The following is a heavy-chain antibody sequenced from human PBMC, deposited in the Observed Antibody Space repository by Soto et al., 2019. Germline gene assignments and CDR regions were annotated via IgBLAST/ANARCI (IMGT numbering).Heavy chain of an antibody. J-gene: IGHJ6*02. D-gene: IGHD2-2*01. CDR2: IIPIFGIA. CDR1: GGTFSRYS. Sequence: QVQLVQSGAEVKKPGSSVKVSCKASGGTFSRYSITWERQAPGHGLEWIGRIIPIFGIASYAQKFQGRVTITADESTRTAYMELSSLRSDDTAVYYCAREDRDRETGLVPAAIDGMDVWGQGTTVSVSS. V-gene: IGHV1-69*08. CDR3: AREDRDRETGLVPAAIDGMDV.